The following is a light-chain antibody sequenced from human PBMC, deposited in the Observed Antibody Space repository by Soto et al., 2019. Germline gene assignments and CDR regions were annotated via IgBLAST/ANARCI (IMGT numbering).Light chain of an antibody. Sequence: DIRMTQSPSYVSASVGDTVTITCRASQDITHDLAWLQQKPGQAPKRLIYAASTLHGGVPSRFSGSGFGTQFTFTISSLQPEDFATYYCVQHKAYPLTFGGGTRVDFK. V-gene: IGKV1-17*01. CDR3: VQHKAYPLT. CDR2: AAS. J-gene: IGKJ4*01. CDR1: QDITHD.